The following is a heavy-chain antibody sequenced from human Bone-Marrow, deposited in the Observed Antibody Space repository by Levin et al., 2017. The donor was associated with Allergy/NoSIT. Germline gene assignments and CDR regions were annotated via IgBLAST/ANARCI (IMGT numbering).Heavy chain of an antibody. V-gene: IGHV1-18*01. CDR2: ISAYNGNT. Sequence: VASVKVSCKASGYTFTSYGISWVRQAPGQGLEWMGWISAYNGNTNYAQKLQGRVTMTTDTSTSTAYMELRSLRSDDTAVYYCARDGRAAAGENDAFDIWGQGTMVTVSS. CDR1: GYTFTSYG. D-gene: IGHD6-13*01. J-gene: IGHJ3*02. CDR3: ARDGRAAAGENDAFDI.